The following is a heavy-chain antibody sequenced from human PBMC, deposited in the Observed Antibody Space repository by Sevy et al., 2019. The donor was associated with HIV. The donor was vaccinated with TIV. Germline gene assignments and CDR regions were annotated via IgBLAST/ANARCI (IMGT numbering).Heavy chain of an antibody. CDR2: ISYDRSNK. D-gene: IGHD3-3*01. CDR3: AKDLTIFGVVYGMDV. J-gene: IGHJ6*02. V-gene: IGHV3-30*18. Sequence: GGSLRLSCAASGFTFSSYGMHWVRQAPGKGLEWVAVISYDRSNKYYADSVKGRFTISRDNSKNTLYLQMNSLRAEDTAVYYCAKDLTIFGVVYGMDVWGQGTTVTVSS. CDR1: GFTFSSYG.